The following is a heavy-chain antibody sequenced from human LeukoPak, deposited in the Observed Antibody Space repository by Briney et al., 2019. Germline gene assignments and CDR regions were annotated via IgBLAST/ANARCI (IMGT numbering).Heavy chain of an antibody. Sequence: SVKVSCKASGYTFTGYYMHWVRQAPGQGLEWMGWINPNGGGTNYAQKFQGRVTMTRDTSISTAYMELSRLRSEDTAVYYCATYYSGSYTFDYWGQGTLVTVSS. J-gene: IGHJ4*02. D-gene: IGHD1-26*01. V-gene: IGHV1-2*02. CDR1: GYTFTGYY. CDR3: ATYYSGSYTFDY. CDR2: INPNGGGT.